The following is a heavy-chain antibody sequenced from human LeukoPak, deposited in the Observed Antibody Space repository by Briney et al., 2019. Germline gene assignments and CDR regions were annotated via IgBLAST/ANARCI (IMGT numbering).Heavy chain of an antibody. Sequence: SETLSLTCTVSGGSISSYYWSWLRQPPGKGLEWIGYIYYSGSTNYNPPLKSRVTISVDTSKNQFSLKLSSVTAADTAVYYCAREATYGYSSGWYDYWGQGTLVTVSS. CDR3: AREATYGYSSGWYDY. J-gene: IGHJ4*02. D-gene: IGHD6-19*01. CDR1: GGSISSYY. V-gene: IGHV4-59*01. CDR2: IYYSGST.